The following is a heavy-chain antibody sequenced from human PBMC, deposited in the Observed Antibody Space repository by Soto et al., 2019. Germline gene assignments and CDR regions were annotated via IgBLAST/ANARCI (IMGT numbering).Heavy chain of an antibody. V-gene: IGHV1-69*13. CDR3: ARDQETGTTNFDY. CDR2: IIPIFGTA. CDR1: GGTFSSYA. J-gene: IGHJ4*02. D-gene: IGHD1-1*01. Sequence: SVKVSCKASGGTFSSYAISWVRQAPGQGLEWMGGIIPIFGTANYAQRFQGRVTITADESTSTAYMELSSLRSEDTAVYYCARDQETGTTNFDYWGQGTLVTVSS.